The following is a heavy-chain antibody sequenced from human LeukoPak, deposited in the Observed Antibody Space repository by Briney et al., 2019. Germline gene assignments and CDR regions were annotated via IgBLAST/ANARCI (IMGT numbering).Heavy chain of an antibody. CDR3: AKLTTWLQQHSFDS. D-gene: IGHD5-24*01. V-gene: IGHV3-72*01. CDR1: GFIFSDHY. CDR2: IRNKANSHTT. Sequence: GGSLRLSCAASGFIFSDHYMDWVRQAPGKGLEWVGRIRNKANSHTTYYADSVKGRFTISRDNSKNTMSLEMNSMRVEDTAVYYCAKLTTWLQQHSFDSWGQGTLVSVSS. J-gene: IGHJ4*02.